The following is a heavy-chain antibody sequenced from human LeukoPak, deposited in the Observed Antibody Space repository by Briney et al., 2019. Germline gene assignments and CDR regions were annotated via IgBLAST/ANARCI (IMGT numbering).Heavy chain of an antibody. J-gene: IGHJ2*01. V-gene: IGHV3-49*04. CDR3: TRGVGATTDDWYFDL. CDR2: IRSKAYGGTT. CDR1: GFTFGDYA. Sequence: PGGSLRLSCTASGFTFGDYAMSWVRQAPGRGLEWVGFIRSKAYGGTTEYAASVKGRFTISRDDSKSIAYLQMNSLKTEDTAVYYCTRGVGATTDDWYFDLWGRGTLVTVSS. D-gene: IGHD1-26*01.